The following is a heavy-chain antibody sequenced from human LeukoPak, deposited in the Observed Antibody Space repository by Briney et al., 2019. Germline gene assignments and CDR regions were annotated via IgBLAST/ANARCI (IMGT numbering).Heavy chain of an antibody. D-gene: IGHD2-2*01. Sequence: GASVEVSCRTSGYTFTGYSMHWVRQAPGQGLEWLGRIIPNSGATQFAQKFQGRVTMTRDTSVSSVFMDLSGLTSDDTAIYYCARDSEYCTSTNCFHPFDSWGQGTLVTASS. CDR3: ARDSEYCTSTNCFHPFDS. CDR2: IIPNSGAT. CDR1: GYTFTGYS. J-gene: IGHJ4*02. V-gene: IGHV1-2*02.